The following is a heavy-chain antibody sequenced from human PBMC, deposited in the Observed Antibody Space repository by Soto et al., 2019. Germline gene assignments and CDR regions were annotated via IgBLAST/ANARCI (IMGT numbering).Heavy chain of an antibody. CDR2: INPDNGNT. D-gene: IGHD2-15*01. J-gene: IGHJ5*02. CDR1: GYTFTRYT. Sequence: ASVKVSCKASGYTFTRYTMNWVRQAPGQRLEWMGWINPDNGNTKSSQKFQDRVIITRDTSANTAYMDLSSLRSEDTAVYYCARGIATGQLDPWGQGTLVTVSS. V-gene: IGHV1-3*01. CDR3: ARGIATGQLDP.